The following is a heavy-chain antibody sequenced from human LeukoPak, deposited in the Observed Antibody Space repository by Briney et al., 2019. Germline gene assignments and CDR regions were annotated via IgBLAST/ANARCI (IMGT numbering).Heavy chain of an antibody. Sequence: GGSLRLSCAASGFAFNTYTIHWVRQAPGKGLEWVAVISYDGGNDYYADSVKGRFTISRDNSKNTLYLQMNSLRPEDTAVYYCVRDSRPPDSIHFWSVNLFDPWGQGTLVTVSS. CDR2: ISYDGGND. V-gene: IGHV3-30*04. CDR1: GFAFNTYT. CDR3: VRDSRPPDSIHFWSVNLFDP. J-gene: IGHJ5*02. D-gene: IGHD3-3*02.